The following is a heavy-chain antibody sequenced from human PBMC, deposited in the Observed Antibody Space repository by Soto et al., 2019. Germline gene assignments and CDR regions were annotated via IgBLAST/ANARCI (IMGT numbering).Heavy chain of an antibody. Sequence: GGSLRLSCAASGFTFSSYSMNWVRQAPGKGLEWVSYISSSSSTIYYADSVKGRFTISRDNAKDSLYLQMSSLRDEDTAVYYCARDVPCSSTSCYISFGYYYSYGMHVSGPGPTVTVSS. V-gene: IGHV3-48*02. CDR3: ARDVPCSSTSCYISFGYYYSYGMHV. CDR2: ISSSSSTI. D-gene: IGHD2-2*02. J-gene: IGHJ6*02. CDR1: GFTFSSYS.